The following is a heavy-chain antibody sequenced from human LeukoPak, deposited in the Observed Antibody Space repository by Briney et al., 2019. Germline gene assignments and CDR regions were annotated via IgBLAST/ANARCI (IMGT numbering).Heavy chain of an antibody. CDR2: VNTNTGNP. D-gene: IGHD6-19*01. V-gene: IGHV7-4-1*02. CDR3: ALDFWPGIAVAGPDY. Sequence: ASVKVSCKASGYTFTSYAMNWVRQAPGQGLEWMGWVNTNTGNPTYAQGFTGRFVFSLDTSVSTAYLQISSLKAEDTAVYYCALDFWPGIAVAGPDYWGQGTLVTVSS. J-gene: IGHJ4*02. CDR1: GYTFTSYA.